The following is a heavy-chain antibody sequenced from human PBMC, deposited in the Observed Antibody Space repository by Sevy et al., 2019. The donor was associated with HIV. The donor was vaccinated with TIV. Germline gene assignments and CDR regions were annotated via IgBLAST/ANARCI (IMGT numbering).Heavy chain of an antibody. Sequence: GGSLRLSCTASGFTVNDAWMNWVRQAPGKGLEWVGLIKSRGDGGAIDYAAPVKGRFTISRDDSKNTLYLQMNSPIIEDTAVYYCTKGWRGRQSNWGRGTLVTVSS. J-gene: IGHJ4*02. CDR3: TKGWRGRQSN. V-gene: IGHV3-15*05. CDR1: GFTVNDAW. D-gene: IGHD3-16*01. CDR2: IKSRGDGGAI.